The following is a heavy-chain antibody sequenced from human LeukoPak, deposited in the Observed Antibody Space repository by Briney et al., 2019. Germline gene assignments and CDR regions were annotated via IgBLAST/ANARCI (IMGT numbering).Heavy chain of an antibody. V-gene: IGHV6-1*01. Sequence: SQTLSLTCAISGDSVSSNSAAWNWIRQSPSRGLEWLGRTYYRSKWYNDYAVSVKSRITINPDTSKNQFSLQLNSVTPEDTAVYYCARDRGTSIAAAVIFDYWGQGTLVTVSS. J-gene: IGHJ4*02. CDR3: ARDRGTSIAAAVIFDY. D-gene: IGHD6-13*01. CDR1: GDSVSSNSAA. CDR2: TYYRSKWYN.